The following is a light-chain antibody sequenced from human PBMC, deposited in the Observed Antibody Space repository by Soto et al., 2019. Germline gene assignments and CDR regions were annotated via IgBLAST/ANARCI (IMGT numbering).Light chain of an antibody. CDR2: KAS. CDR1: QGISSY. Sequence: IQLTQSPSSLSASVGDRVTITYRASQGISSYLARDQQKPGKAPTLLIYKASSLESGVPSRFRGSGSGTEFTLTIRSLPPEDFATYYCQHYNSRWTFGQGTQVDI. J-gene: IGKJ1*01. CDR3: QHYNSRWT. V-gene: IGKV1-5*03.